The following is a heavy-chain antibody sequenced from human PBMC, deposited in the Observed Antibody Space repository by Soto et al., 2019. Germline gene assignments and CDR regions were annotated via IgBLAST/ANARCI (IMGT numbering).Heavy chain of an antibody. D-gene: IGHD3-3*01. CDR2: TGGGGVST. V-gene: IGHV3-23*01. Sequence: EVQLLESGGGLVEPGGSLRLSCAASGFTFRSYAMTWVRQAPGKGLEWVSYTGGGGVSTYYADSVKGRFTSSRDDSKNTPYVQLITLSAEDTAVSSAAIGGVVKNYY. J-gene: IGHJ6*01. CDR1: GFTFRSYA. CDR3: AIGGVVKNYY.